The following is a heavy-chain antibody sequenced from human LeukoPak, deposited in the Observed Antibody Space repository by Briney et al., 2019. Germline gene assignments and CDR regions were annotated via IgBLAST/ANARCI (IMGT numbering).Heavy chain of an antibody. D-gene: IGHD3-16*02. CDR3: ATAPGRSYRLFDY. CDR2: ISGSSDYT. V-gene: IGHV3-23*01. CDR1: GFTLCSNY. Sequence: GGSLRLSCAASGFTLCSNYMSCVRQPPAEALECVSAISGSSDYTFYADSVTGRFTISRDNSKNTLYLQMSSLRAEDTAVYYCATAPGRSYRLFDYWGQGPLVTVSS. J-gene: IGHJ4*02.